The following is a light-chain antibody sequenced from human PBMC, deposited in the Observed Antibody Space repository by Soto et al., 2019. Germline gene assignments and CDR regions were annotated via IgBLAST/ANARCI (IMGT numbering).Light chain of an antibody. CDR2: AAS. Sequence: AIQMTQSPSSVSASVGYRVTITCRASQGISSYLAWYQQKPGKAPKLLIYAASTLQSGVPSRFSGSGSGTAFTLTISCLQSEDFATYYCQQYYSYPLTFGGGTKVYI. J-gene: IGKJ4*01. CDR3: QQYYSYPLT. V-gene: IGKV1-8*01. CDR1: QGISSY.